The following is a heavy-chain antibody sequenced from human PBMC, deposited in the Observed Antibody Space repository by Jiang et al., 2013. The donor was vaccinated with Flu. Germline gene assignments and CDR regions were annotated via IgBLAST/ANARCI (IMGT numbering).Heavy chain of an antibody. D-gene: IGHD5-18*01. V-gene: IGHV4-59*01. J-gene: IGHJ6*04. CDR1: GGSISSYY. Sequence: PGLVKPSETLSLTCTVSGGSISSYYWSWIRQPPGKGLEWIGYIYYSGSTNYNPSLKSRVTISVDTSKNQFSLKLSSVTAADTAVYYCASAMDTAMVRASGWGMDVWGKGTTVTVSS. CDR2: IYYSGST. CDR3: ASAMDTAMVRASGWGMDV.